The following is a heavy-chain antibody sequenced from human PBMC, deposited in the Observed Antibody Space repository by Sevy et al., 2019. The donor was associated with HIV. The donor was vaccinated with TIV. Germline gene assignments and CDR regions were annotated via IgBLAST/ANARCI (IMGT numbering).Heavy chain of an antibody. CDR3: ARDPGITNGMSV. Sequence: GGSLRLSCAASGFLVSDDYMNWVRQAPGKGLEWVSVIYREGTKYYADAVKGRFIISREDYKNTLYLQMNSLRAEDTAVYYCARDPGITNGMSVWGQGTTVTVSS. CDR2: IYREGTK. D-gene: IGHD1-20*01. V-gene: IGHV3-53*01. J-gene: IGHJ6*02. CDR1: GFLVSDDY.